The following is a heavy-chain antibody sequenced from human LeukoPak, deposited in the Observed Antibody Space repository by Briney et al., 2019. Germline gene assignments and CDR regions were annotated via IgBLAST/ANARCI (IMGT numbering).Heavy chain of an antibody. CDR3: ARENNSGWKDFDY. CDR2: INPNSGGT. V-gene: IGHV1-2*02. CDR1: GYTFTGYY. J-gene: IGHJ4*02. D-gene: IGHD6-19*01. Sequence: GASVKVSCKASGYTFTGYYMHWVRQAPGQGLEWMGWINPNSGGTNYAQKFQDRVTMTRDTSISTAYMELSRLRSDDTAVYYCARENNSGWKDFDYWGQGTLVTVSS.